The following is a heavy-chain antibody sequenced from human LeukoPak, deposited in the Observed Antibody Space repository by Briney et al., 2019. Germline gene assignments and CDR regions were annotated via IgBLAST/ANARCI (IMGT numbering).Heavy chain of an antibody. V-gene: IGHV3-9*01. D-gene: IGHD3-22*01. CDR1: GFTFDDYA. Sequence: GGSLRLSCAPSGFTFDDYAMHWVRQAPGKGLEWVSGISWNGTNIDYADSVKGRFAISRDNAKNSLYLQMNSLRAEDTAVYYCARDDTHYGSSGSFYDAFDIWGQGTMVTVSS. J-gene: IGHJ3*02. CDR3: ARDDTHYGSSGSFYDAFDI. CDR2: ISWNGTNI.